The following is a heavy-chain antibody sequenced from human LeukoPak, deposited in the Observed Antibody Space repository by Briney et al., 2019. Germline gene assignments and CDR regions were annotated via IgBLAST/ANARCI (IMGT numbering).Heavy chain of an antibody. J-gene: IGHJ6*03. CDR3: ARDPGVSSSWYYMDV. CDR2: IYYSGST. CDR1: GGSISSYY. D-gene: IGHD6-13*01. V-gene: IGHV4-59*01. Sequence: KPSETLSLTCTVSGGSISSYYWSWIRQPPGKGLEWIGYIYYSGSTNYNPSLKSRVTISVDTSKNQFSLKLSSVTAADTAVYYCARDPGVSSSWYYMDVWGKGTTVTVSS.